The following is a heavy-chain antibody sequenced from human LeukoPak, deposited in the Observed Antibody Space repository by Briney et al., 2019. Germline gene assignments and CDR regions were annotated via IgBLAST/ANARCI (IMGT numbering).Heavy chain of an antibody. CDR3: AREYYYDSSGYYPPHAFDI. CDR1: GGSISSYY. Sequence: SETLSLTCTVSGGSISSYYWSWIRQPPGKGLEWIGYIYYSGSTNYNPSLKSRVTISVDTSKKQFSLKLSSVTAADTAVYYCAREYYYDSSGYYPPHAFDIWGQGTMVTVSS. V-gene: IGHV4-59*01. D-gene: IGHD3-22*01. CDR2: IYYSGST. J-gene: IGHJ3*02.